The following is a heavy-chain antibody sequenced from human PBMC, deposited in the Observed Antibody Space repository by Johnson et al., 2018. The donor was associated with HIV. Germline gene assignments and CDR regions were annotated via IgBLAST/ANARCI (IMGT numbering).Heavy chain of an antibody. Sequence: QLVESGGGLVQPGGSLRLSCAASGFTFSIYWMTWVRQAPGKGLEWVANIKEDGSEKYYVDSVKGRSTISRDNAKNSLYLQMNSLRAEDTAVYYCARDAYYSDSSGTGAFDVWGRGTMVTVSS. CDR1: GFTFSIYW. CDR2: IKEDGSEK. D-gene: IGHD3-22*01. J-gene: IGHJ3*01. CDR3: ARDAYYSDSSGTGAFDV. V-gene: IGHV3-7*01.